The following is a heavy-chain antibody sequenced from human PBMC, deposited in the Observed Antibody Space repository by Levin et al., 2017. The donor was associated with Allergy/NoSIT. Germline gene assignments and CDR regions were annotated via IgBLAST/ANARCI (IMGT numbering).Heavy chain of an antibody. Sequence: ASVKVSCKASGYDFTSYYMHWVRQAPGQGLEWMGIINPSGGSTSYAQKFQGRVTMTRDTSTSTVYMDLRSLRSEDTAVYYCARGDYSSYADLADCTYWGQGTLVTVSS. CDR2: INPSGGST. V-gene: IGHV1-46*01. CDR1: GYDFTSYY. D-gene: IGHD4-11*01. CDR3: ARGDYSSYADLADCTY. J-gene: IGHJ4*02.